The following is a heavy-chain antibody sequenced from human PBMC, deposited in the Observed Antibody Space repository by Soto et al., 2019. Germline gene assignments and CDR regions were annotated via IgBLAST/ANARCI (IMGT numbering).Heavy chain of an antibody. CDR3: AKVPSTVLRFLEWLLDY. Sequence: PGGSLRLSCAASGFTFSSYAMSWVRQAPGKGLEWVSAISGSGGSTYYADSVKGRFTISRDNSKNTLYLQMNSLRAEDTAVYYCAKVPSTVLRFLEWLLDYWGQGTLVTVSS. CDR2: ISGSGGST. D-gene: IGHD3-3*01. J-gene: IGHJ4*02. CDR1: GFTFSSYA. V-gene: IGHV3-23*01.